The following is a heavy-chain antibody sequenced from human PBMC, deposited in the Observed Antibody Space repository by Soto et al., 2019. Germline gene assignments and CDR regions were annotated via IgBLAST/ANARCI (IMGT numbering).Heavy chain of an antibody. D-gene: IGHD2-15*01. CDR1: GGTSTTYT. V-gene: IGHV1-69*13. CDR2: IIPIFGTA. J-gene: IGHJ6*02. CDR3: ASDQLVPTNYYYYGMAV. Sequence: GASVKVSCKASGGTSTTYTISWVRQAPGQGLEWVGGIIPIFGTANYAQKFQGRVTITADESTRTVYMELRSLRYEDTAVYYCASDQLVPTNYYYYGMAVWGRGTTVTVS.